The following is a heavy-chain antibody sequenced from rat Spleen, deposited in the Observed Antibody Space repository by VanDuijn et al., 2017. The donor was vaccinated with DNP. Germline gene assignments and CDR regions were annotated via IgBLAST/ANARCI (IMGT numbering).Heavy chain of an antibody. CDR3: ARWNVFGYNGFDY. CDR2: ISYSGTT. J-gene: IGHJ2*01. V-gene: IGHV3-1*01. CDR1: GYSITSNY. Sequence: EVQLQESGPGLVTPSQSLSLTCSVTGYSITSNYWAWIRKFPGNEMEWMGYISYSGTTRYNPSLKSRISITRDTSKNHFFLQLNSVTPEDTATYFCARWNVFGYNGFDYCGQGVMVTVSS. D-gene: IGHD1-9*01.